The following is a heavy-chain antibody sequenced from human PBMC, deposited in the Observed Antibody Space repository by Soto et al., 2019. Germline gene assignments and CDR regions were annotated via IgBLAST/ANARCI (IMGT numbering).Heavy chain of an antibody. J-gene: IGHJ3*02. V-gene: IGHV5-51*01. D-gene: IGHD2-15*01. CDR1: GYGFSIHW. CDR2: IYPGNSNT. CDR3: ASDSHCEVGNCPMGGFDM. Sequence: GESLKISCKGSGYGFSIHWVAWQRQMPGKGLERVGIIYPGNSNTMYSPSFQGQVTISADTALSPTYLQWDTLKPSDPAIYFCASDSHCEVGNCPMGGFDMWGQGTMVNVSS.